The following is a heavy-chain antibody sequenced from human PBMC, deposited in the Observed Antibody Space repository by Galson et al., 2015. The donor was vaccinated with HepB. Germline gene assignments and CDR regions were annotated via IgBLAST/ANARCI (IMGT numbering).Heavy chain of an antibody. CDR3: ARGTGEPFYWYFEL. CDR1: GDSVSSNSAA. CDR2: TYYRSKWYN. D-gene: IGHD1-1*01. Sequence: CAISGDSVSSNSAAWNWIRQSPSRGLEWLGRTYYRSKWYNDYAVSVKSRITINPDTSKNQFSLQLNSVTPEDTAVYYCARGTGEPFYWYFELWGRGTLVTVSS. J-gene: IGHJ2*01. V-gene: IGHV6-1*01.